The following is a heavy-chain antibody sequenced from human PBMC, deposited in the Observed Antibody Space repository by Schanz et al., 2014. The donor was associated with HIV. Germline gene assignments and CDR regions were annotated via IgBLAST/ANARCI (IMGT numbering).Heavy chain of an antibody. Sequence: QVQVVQSGPEVKKPGASVRVSCKASGYTLTGYYMHWVRQAHGQGPEWMGRIQPNSGRTKYAENFQGRVTLTTDAANNTACLEMSNLRSDDTAVYFCARSNYDILRARAYYYYYGLDVWGQGTTVTVSS. D-gene: IGHD3-9*01. J-gene: IGHJ6*02. CDR1: GYTLTGYY. V-gene: IGHV1-2*06. CDR2: IQPNSGRT. CDR3: ARSNYDILRARAYYYYYGLDV.